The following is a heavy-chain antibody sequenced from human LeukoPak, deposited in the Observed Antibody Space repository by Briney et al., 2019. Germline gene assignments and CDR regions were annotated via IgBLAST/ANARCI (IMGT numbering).Heavy chain of an antibody. CDR1: GYTFTSYD. Sequence: ASVKVSCKASGYTFTSYDINWVRQATGQGLEWMGWMNPNSGNTGYAQKFQGRVTMTRNTSISAAYMELSSLRSEDTAMYYCARALQRGYYYDSSGYYFSDYWGQGTLVTVSS. J-gene: IGHJ4*02. CDR3: ARALQRGYYYDSSGYYFSDY. V-gene: IGHV1-8*01. D-gene: IGHD3-22*01. CDR2: MNPNSGNT.